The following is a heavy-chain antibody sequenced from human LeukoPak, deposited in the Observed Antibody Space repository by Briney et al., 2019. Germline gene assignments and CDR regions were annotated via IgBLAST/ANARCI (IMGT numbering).Heavy chain of an antibody. Sequence: GESLKISCKGSGYSFTSYWIGWVRQMPGKGLEWMGILYPGDSDTRYRPSFQGQVTISADKSLSTAYLQWSSLKASDTAMYYCARAPEYYDSSAIFDYWGQGTLVTVSS. J-gene: IGHJ4*02. CDR3: ARAPEYYDSSAIFDY. D-gene: IGHD3-22*01. CDR1: GYSFTSYW. V-gene: IGHV5-51*01. CDR2: LYPGDSDT.